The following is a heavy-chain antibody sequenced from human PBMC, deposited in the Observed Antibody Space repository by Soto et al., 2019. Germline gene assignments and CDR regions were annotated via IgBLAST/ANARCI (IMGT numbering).Heavy chain of an antibody. V-gene: IGHV1-69*01. J-gene: IGHJ5*02. Sequence: QVQLVQSGAEVKKPGSSVKVSCKASGGTFSSYAISWVRQAPGQGLEWMGGIIPIFGTANYAQKFQGRVTITADESTSTAYMELSSLRSEDTAVYYCARGRYCSSTSCYTYIWFDPWGQGTLVTVSS. CDR1: GGTFSSYA. CDR2: IIPIFGTA. D-gene: IGHD2-2*02. CDR3: ARGRYCSSTSCYTYIWFDP.